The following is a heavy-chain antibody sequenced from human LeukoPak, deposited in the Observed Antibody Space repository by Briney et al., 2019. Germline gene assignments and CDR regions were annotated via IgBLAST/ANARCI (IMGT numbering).Heavy chain of an antibody. Sequence: GGSLRLSCAASGFTFSSYAIHWVRQAPGKGLEWVAVIWYDGSNKYYADSVKGRFTISRDNSKNTLYLQMNSLRAEDTAVYYCASGRLGELSLFDYWGQGTLVTVSS. CDR2: IWYDGSNK. D-gene: IGHD3-16*02. CDR1: GFTFSSYA. J-gene: IGHJ4*02. V-gene: IGHV3-33*08. CDR3: ASGRLGELSLFDY.